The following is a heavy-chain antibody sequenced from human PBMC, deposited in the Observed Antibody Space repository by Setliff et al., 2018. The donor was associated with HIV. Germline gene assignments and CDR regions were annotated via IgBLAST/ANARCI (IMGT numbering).Heavy chain of an antibody. J-gene: IGHJ4*02. CDR3: ASEKVAWTVSDSFFEF. CDR1: GVSMTNNY. V-gene: IGHV4-59*01. Sequence: SETLSLTCSVSGVSMTNNYWTWIRQSPGKGLEWIGYVQYSGNTRYNPSLKSRVTISVDTSKNKFSLKLSSVTAADTAVYYCASEKVAWTVSDSFFEFWGQGVPVTVSS. D-gene: IGHD2-15*01. CDR2: VQYSGNT.